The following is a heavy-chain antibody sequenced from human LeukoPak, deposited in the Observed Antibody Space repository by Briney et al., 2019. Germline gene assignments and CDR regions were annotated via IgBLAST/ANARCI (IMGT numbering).Heavy chain of an antibody. CDR1: GFTFSTYA. Sequence: GGSLRLSCTASGFTFSTYAMSWVRQAPGKGLEWVSAISATASNTYYADSVKGRFTISRDNSNSTLYLQMNSLRVDDTAVYYCARDWYNSLNYFDYWGQGSLVTVSS. CDR3: ARDWYNSLNYFDY. J-gene: IGHJ4*02. D-gene: IGHD1-1*01. V-gene: IGHV3-23*01. CDR2: ISATASNT.